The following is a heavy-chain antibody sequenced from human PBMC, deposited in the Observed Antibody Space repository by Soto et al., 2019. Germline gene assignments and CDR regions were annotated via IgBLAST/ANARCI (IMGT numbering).Heavy chain of an antibody. CDR2: TSGSGGST. CDR1: GFTFSNNA. V-gene: IGHV3-23*01. J-gene: IGHJ4*02. D-gene: IGHD6-13*01. CDR3: AKDQGSSWYEIDY. Sequence: DVQLLESGGGLVQPGGSLRLSCAASGFTFSNNAVTWVRQAPGKGLEWVSTTSGSGGSTYYADSVKGRFTISRDNSKNTLYLQMNSLRAEDTAVYYCAKDQGSSWYEIDYWGQGTLVTVSS.